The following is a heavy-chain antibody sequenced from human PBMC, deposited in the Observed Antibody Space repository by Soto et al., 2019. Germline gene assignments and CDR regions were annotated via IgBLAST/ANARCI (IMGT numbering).Heavy chain of an antibody. CDR3: ASRPSAVVYHAVFDY. CDR2: IKSKTDGGTT. J-gene: IGHJ4*02. CDR1: GFTFSNAW. D-gene: IGHD6-6*01. Sequence: GSLRLSCAASGFTFSNAWMSWVRQAPGKGLEWVGRIKSKTDGGTTDYAAPVKGRFTITRDDSNYTLFLQMNCLSAEDTSVYYCASRPSAVVYHAVFDYWGQGSLVAVSS. V-gene: IGHV3-15*01.